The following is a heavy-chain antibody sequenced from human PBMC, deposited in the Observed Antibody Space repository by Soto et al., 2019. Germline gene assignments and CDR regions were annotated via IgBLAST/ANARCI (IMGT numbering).Heavy chain of an antibody. J-gene: IGHJ6*02. CDR1: GFTFSTYW. Sequence: EVELVESGGGLVQPGASLRLSCAASGFTFSTYWMSWVRQAPGKGLEWVANIKQDGNDEHYVDSVKGRFAISRDNAKNSLYLQMNSLRAEDTAVYYCARHHGAPVLQIFGVSPYGMDVWGQGTTVTVSS. D-gene: IGHD3-3*01. CDR3: ARHHGAPVLQIFGVSPYGMDV. V-gene: IGHV3-7*01. CDR2: IKQDGNDE.